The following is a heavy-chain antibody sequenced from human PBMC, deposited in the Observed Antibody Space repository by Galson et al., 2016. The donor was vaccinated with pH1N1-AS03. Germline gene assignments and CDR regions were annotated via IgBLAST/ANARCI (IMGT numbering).Heavy chain of an antibody. V-gene: IGHV1-2*06. J-gene: IGHJ4*02. Sequence: QSGAEVKKPGASVKVSCKVSGYTLTAYYIHWVRQAPGQGLEWMGLINPKTEGTYSAQKFQGRVTMTRDTSVSTAYMELTWLTSDDTAVYYCARAGIVETVIIRCGGDCYSTDYWGQGTLVTVSS. CDR3: ARAGIVETVIIRCGGDCYSTDY. D-gene: IGHD2-21*02. CDR1: GYTLTAYY. CDR2: INPKTEGT.